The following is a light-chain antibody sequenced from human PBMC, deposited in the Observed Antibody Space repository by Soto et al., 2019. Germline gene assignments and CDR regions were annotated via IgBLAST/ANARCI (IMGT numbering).Light chain of an antibody. V-gene: IGKV1-5*01. J-gene: IGKJ1*01. CDR2: DAS. Sequence: GDRVTITCRASQSIGGFLNWYQQKLGKAPKLLIYDASTLESGVPSRFSGSGSGTQFTLTISSLQPDDSATYYCQQYNSYWTFGQGTKVDI. CDR1: QSIGGF. CDR3: QQYNSYWT.